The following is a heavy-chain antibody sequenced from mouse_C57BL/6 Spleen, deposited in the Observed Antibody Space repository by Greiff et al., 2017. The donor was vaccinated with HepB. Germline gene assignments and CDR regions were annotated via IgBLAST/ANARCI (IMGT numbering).Heavy chain of an antibody. CDR1: GFSLTSYG. CDR3: ARQFYDGYFWYFDV. CDR2: IWSDGST. D-gene: IGHD2-3*01. J-gene: IGHJ1*03. V-gene: IGHV2-6-1*01. Sequence: VKLKESGPGLVAPSQSLSITCTVSGFSLTSYGVHWVRQPPGKGLEWLVVIWSDGSTTYNSARKSRLSISKDNSKSQVFLKMNSLQTDDTAMYYCARQFYDGYFWYFDVWGTGTTVTVSS.